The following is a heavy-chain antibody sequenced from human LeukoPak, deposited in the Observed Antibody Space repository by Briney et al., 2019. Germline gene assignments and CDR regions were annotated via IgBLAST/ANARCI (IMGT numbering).Heavy chain of an antibody. CDR2: IYYSGST. D-gene: IGHD5-24*01. Sequence: SETLSLTCTVSGDSLSSSYWSWIRQPPGEGLELIGYIYYSGSTNYNPSLKSRVTISVDTSKNQFSLKLSSVNAADTSVYYCARGLGEMATSPASLMGVHDDWGQGTLVIVFS. V-gene: IGHV4-59*12. J-gene: IGHJ4*02. CDR3: ARGLGEMATSPASLMGVHDD. CDR1: GDSLSSSY.